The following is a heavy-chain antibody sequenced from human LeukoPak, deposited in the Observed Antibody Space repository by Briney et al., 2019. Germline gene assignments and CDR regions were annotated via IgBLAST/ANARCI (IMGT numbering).Heavy chain of an antibody. D-gene: IGHD3-10*01. J-gene: IGHJ6*03. Sequence: SETLSLTCTVSGGSISSSSYYWGWIRQPPGKGLEWIGSIYYSGSTYYNPSLKSRVTISVDTSKNQFSLKLSSVTAADTAVYYCARIMTNRVWLGYYYMDVWGKGTTVTVSS. CDR1: GGSISSSSYY. CDR2: IYYSGST. CDR3: ARIMTNRVWLGYYYMDV. V-gene: IGHV4-39*07.